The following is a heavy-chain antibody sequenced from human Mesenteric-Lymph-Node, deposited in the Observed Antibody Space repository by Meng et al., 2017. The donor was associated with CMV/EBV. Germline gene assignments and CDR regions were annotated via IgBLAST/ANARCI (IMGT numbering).Heavy chain of an antibody. J-gene: IGHJ4*02. D-gene: IGHD3-9*01. CDR1: GGSFSGYY. Sequence: VRFVQWGAGLLKPSETPSVTCAVYGGSFSGYYWNWIRQSPEKGLEWIGEINHSGSTTYNPSFTSRIIISVDTSTNQISLNMSSVTAADTAVYYCARGSSYDILTGYFDYWGQGALVTVSS. V-gene: IGHV4-34*01. CDR3: ARGSSYDILTGYFDY. CDR2: INHSGST.